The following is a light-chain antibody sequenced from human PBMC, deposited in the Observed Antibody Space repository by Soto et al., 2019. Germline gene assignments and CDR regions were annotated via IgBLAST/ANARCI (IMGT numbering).Light chain of an antibody. CDR2: GAS. Sequence: EIVLTQSPGTLSFSPGERATLSCRASQSVSSSYLAGYQQKPGQATRLLIYGASSRATGIPDRFSGSGSGTDFTLTISRLEPEAFAVYYCQQYGSSPPITGGQGTRLEIK. CDR3: QQYGSSPPIT. V-gene: IGKV3-20*01. J-gene: IGKJ5*01. CDR1: QSVSSSY.